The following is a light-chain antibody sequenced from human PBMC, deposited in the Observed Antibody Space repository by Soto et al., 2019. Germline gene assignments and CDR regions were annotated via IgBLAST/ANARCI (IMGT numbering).Light chain of an antibody. V-gene: IGKV3-15*01. J-gene: IGKJ5*01. CDR3: QQYNNWPFS. CDR2: DVS. CDR1: QGVTTN. Sequence: EIIMTQSPGTLSVSPGERATLSCRAAQGVTTNFAWYKTTSGQSPRLLIYDVSNRDTGVPARVSGSVSETDVTLTISGLRSEESAVYFGQQYNNWPFSFGQGTRLEIK.